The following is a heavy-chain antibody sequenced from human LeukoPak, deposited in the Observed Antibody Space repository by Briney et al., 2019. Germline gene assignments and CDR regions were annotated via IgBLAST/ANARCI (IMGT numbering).Heavy chain of an antibody. CDR2: ISAYNGNT. D-gene: IGHD5-12*01. J-gene: IGHJ4*02. V-gene: IGHV1-18*01. CDR1: GYTFTSYG. CDR3: ARGGVYSGYPSGPYYFDY. Sequence: GASVKVSCKASGYTFTSYGISWVRQAPGQGLEWMGWISAYNGNTNYAQKFQGRVTITTDESTSTAYMELSSLRSEDTAVYYCARGGVYSGYPSGPYYFDYWGQGTLVTVSS.